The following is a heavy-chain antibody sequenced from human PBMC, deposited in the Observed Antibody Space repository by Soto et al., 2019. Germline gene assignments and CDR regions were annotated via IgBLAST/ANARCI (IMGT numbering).Heavy chain of an antibody. Sequence: GGSLRLSCAASGFTFSSYAMSWVRQAPGKGLEWVLAISGIGGSTYYADFVKVRFTISRDNSKNTLYLHMNSLRADVTAVYYFAKDRGITIFGVVTNYYYGMDVWGQGTTVTVSS. D-gene: IGHD3-3*01. CDR1: GFTFSSYA. CDR3: AKDRGITIFGVVTNYYYGMDV. CDR2: ISGIGGST. J-gene: IGHJ6*02. V-gene: IGHV3-23*01.